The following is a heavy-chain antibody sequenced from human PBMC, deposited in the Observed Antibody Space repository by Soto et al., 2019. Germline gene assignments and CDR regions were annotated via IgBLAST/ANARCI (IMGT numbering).Heavy chain of an antibody. D-gene: IGHD6-13*01. CDR2: IKQDGSEK. CDR3: GTADRGTAAGGTVQ. CDR1: GFTLSTYW. Sequence: EVQVVESGGGLVQPGASLRLSCAASGFTLSTYWMTWVRQAPGKGLEWVANIKQDGSEKYYVDSVKGRFTVSRDNAKNSLYLQMNSLRTEDTAVYYCGTADRGTAAGGTVQWGQGTLVTVSS. V-gene: IGHV3-7*01. J-gene: IGHJ4*02.